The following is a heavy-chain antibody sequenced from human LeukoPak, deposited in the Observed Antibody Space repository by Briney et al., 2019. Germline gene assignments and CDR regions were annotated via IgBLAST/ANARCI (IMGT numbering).Heavy chain of an antibody. Sequence: GGSLRLSCAASGFTFSSYSMNWVRQAPGKGLEWVSSISSSSYIYYADSVKGRFTISRDNAKSSLYLQMNSLRAEDTAVYYCARVWGSGWAPFVYWGQGTTVTVSS. CDR3: ARVWGSGWAPFVY. CDR2: ISSSSYI. V-gene: IGHV3-21*01. CDR1: GFTFSSYS. D-gene: IGHD6-19*01. J-gene: IGHJ4*03.